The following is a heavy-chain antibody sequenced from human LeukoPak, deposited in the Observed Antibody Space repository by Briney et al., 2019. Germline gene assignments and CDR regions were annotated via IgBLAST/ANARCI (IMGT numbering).Heavy chain of an antibody. J-gene: IGHJ6*02. CDR2: IWYDGSNK. CDR3: AREYLTIPYGMDV. Sequence: GGSLRLSCAASGFTFSSYGMHWVRQAPGKGLGWVAVIWYDGSNKYYADSVKGRFTISRDNSKNTLYLQMNSLRAEDTAVYYCAREYLTIPYGMDVWGQGTTVTVSS. CDR1: GFTFSSYG. D-gene: IGHD3-3*01. V-gene: IGHV3-33*01.